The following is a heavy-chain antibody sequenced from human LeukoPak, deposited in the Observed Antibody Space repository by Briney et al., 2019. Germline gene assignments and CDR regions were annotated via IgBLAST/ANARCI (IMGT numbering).Heavy chain of an antibody. Sequence: GGSLRLSCAASGFTFDDYAMHWVRQAPGKGLEWVSGISWNSDNIGYADSVEGRFTISRDNAKNSLYLQMNSLRAEDTALYYCAKDIGSGQLATNWFDPWGQGTLVTVSS. J-gene: IGHJ5*02. CDR3: AKDIGSGQLATNWFDP. V-gene: IGHV3-9*01. CDR2: ISWNSDNI. D-gene: IGHD6-13*01. CDR1: GFTFDDYA.